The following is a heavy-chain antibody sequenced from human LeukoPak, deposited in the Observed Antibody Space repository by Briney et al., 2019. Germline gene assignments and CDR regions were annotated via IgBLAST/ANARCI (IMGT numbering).Heavy chain of an antibody. CDR3: AKGAASGLVDWFDP. CDR1: GFTFSNFA. V-gene: IGHV3-23*01. D-gene: IGHD3-22*01. CDR2: ITGDYAT. J-gene: IGHJ5*02. Sequence: GGSRRLSCAASGFTFSNFAMMWVRQAPGKGLEWVSSITGDYATYSADPAKGRFTTSRDNSKNIVYLQMDSLRDDDTAVYYCAKGAASGLVDWFDPWGQGTLVTVSS.